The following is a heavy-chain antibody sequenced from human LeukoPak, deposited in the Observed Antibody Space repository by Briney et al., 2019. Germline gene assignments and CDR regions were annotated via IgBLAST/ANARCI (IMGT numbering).Heavy chain of an antibody. CDR3: ARDAKCRY. D-gene: IGHD2-15*01. Sequence: GGSLRLSCAASGFTFSSYAMSWVRQAPGKGLEWVSGISGSGDNTYHADSVKGRFTISRDNAKNSLYLQMNSLRAEDTAVYYCARDAKCRYWGQGTLVTVSS. J-gene: IGHJ4*02. V-gene: IGHV3-23*01. CDR2: ISGSGDNT. CDR1: GFTFSSYA.